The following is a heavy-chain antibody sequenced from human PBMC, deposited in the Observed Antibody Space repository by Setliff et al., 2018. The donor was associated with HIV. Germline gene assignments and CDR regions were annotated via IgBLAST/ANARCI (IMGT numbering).Heavy chain of an antibody. Sequence: GESLKISCAASGFTFSYYSMNWVRQAPGKGLEWVSYISSSSDTIYYADSVKGRFTISRDNAENSLYLQMNSLRAEDTAVYYCARGVVIAAHNWFDPWGQGTLVTVSS. CDR1: GFTFSYYS. J-gene: IGHJ5*02. V-gene: IGHV3-48*01. D-gene: IGHD2-15*01. CDR2: ISSSSDTI. CDR3: ARGVVIAAHNWFDP.